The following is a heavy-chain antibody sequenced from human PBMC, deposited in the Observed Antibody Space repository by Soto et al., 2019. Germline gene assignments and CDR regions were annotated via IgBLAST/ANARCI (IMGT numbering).Heavy chain of an antibody. J-gene: IGHJ4*02. Sequence: SETLPLSRPVSGGPSSSSAYYWSWIRQHPRKGLEWIGYTYYSGSTYYNPSIKSRVTISVDTSKNQFSLNLSSVTAADTAVYYFALDVGQLPGAYYDSWGQGTLVTAS. CDR1: GGPSSSSAYY. CDR3: ALDVGQLPGAYYDS. CDR2: TYYSGST. V-gene: IGHV4-31*03. D-gene: IGHD3-10*01.